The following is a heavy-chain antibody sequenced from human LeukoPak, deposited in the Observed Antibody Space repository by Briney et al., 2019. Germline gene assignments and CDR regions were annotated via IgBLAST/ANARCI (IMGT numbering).Heavy chain of an antibody. CDR3: AKRDFWSGPEYYFDY. V-gene: IGHV3-23*01. CDR1: GFTFSSYA. CDR2: ISGSGGST. Sequence: GGSLRPSCAASGFTFSSYAMSWVRQAPGKGLEWVSAISGSGGSTYYADSVKGRSTISRDNSKNTLYLQMNSLRAEDTAVYYCAKRDFWSGPEYYFDYWGQGTLVTVSS. D-gene: IGHD3-3*01. J-gene: IGHJ4*02.